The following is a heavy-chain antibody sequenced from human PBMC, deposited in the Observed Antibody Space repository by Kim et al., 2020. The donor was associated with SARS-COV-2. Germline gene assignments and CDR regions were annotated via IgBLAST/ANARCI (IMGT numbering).Heavy chain of an antibody. CDR1: GGSFSDYY. V-gene: IGHV4-34*01. J-gene: IGHJ6*02. Sequence: SETLSLICAVYGGSFSDYYWTWIRQPPGKGLEWIGEINHSASTNYNPSLKSRVTISTDMSKNQFSLNLTSVTAADTAVYYCAGGEEDDYYYYGMDVWGQGTTVIVAS. CDR2: INHSAST. CDR3: AGGEEDDYYYYGMDV.